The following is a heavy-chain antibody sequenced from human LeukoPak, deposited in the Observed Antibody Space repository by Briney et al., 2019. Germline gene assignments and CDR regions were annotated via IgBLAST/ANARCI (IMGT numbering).Heavy chain of an antibody. CDR2: FGPEDGET. D-gene: IGHD3-10*01. CDR3: ATVPYYYGSGMGVD. V-gene: IGHV1-24*01. J-gene: IGHJ4*02. CDR1: GYTLTELS. Sequence: ASVKVSCKVSGYTLTELSMHWVRRAPGKGLEWMGGFGPEDGETIYAQKFQGRVTMTEDTSTDTAYMELSSLRSEDTAVYYCATVPYYYGSGMGVDWGQGTLVTVSS.